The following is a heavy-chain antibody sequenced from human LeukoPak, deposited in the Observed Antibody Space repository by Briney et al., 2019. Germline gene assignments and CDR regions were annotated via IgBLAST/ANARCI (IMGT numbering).Heavy chain of an antibody. J-gene: IGHJ4*02. CDR3: ARGHIGYSTPFDY. Sequence: SETLSLTCAVYGGSFSGYYWSWIRQPPGKGLEWIGEINHSGSTSYNPSLKSRVTISVDTSKNQFSLKLSSVTAADTAVYYCARGHIGYSTPFDYWGQGTLVTVSS. D-gene: IGHD6-13*01. V-gene: IGHV4-34*01. CDR1: GGSFSGYY. CDR2: INHSGST.